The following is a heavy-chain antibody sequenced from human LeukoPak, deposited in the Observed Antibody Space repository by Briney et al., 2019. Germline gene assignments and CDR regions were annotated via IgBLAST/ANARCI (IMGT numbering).Heavy chain of an antibody. V-gene: IGHV3-7*03. CDR3: AREEYGSGSYYRASFDY. CDR2: IKQDGSEK. Sequence: GGSLRLSCAASGFTFSSYWMSWVRQAPGKGLEWVANIKQDGSEKYYVDSVKGRFTISRDNAKNSLYLQMNSLRAEDTAVYYCAREEYGSGSYYRASFDYWGQGTLVTVSS. D-gene: IGHD3-10*01. J-gene: IGHJ4*02. CDR1: GFTFSSYW.